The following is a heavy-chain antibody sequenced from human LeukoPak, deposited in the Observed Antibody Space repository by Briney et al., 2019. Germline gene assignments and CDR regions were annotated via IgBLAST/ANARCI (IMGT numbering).Heavy chain of an antibody. CDR3: ARHSADDYDDAFDI. D-gene: IGHD4-17*01. CDR1: GGSFSGYY. Sequence: PSETLSLTCAVYGGSFSGYYWSWIRQPPGKGLEWIGEINHSGSTNYNPSLKSRVTISVDTSKNQFSLKLSSVTAADTAVYYCARHSADDYDDAFDIWGQGTMVTVSS. CDR2: INHSGST. J-gene: IGHJ3*02. V-gene: IGHV4-34*01.